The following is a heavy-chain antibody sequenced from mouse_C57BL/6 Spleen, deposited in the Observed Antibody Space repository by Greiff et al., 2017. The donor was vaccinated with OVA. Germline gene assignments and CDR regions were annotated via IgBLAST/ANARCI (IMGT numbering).Heavy chain of an antibody. CDR3: TTEGLYYYGRSPCV. Sequence: VQLQQSGAELVRPGASVKLSCTASGFNIKDYYMHWVKQRPEQGLEWIGRIDPEDGDTEYAPKFQGKATMTADTSSNTAYLPLSSLTSEDTAVYYCTTEGLYYYGRSPCVWGTGTTVTVSS. D-gene: IGHD1-1*01. J-gene: IGHJ1*03. CDR2: IDPEDGDT. CDR1: GFNIKDYY. V-gene: IGHV14-1*01.